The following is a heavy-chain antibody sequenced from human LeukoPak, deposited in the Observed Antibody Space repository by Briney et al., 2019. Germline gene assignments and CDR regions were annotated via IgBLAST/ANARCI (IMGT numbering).Heavy chain of an antibody. V-gene: IGHV3-30*18. D-gene: IGHD1-1*01. Sequence: GGSLRLSCAASGSTFSSYGMHWVRQAPGKGLEWVALISSDGSKNIYADPVKGRFTVSRDNSKNTLYLQMNSLRAEDTAVYYCVKGLVQTTMSYSVDYWGQGALVTVSS. CDR1: GSTFSSYG. CDR2: ISSDGSKN. CDR3: VKGLVQTTMSYSVDY. J-gene: IGHJ4*02.